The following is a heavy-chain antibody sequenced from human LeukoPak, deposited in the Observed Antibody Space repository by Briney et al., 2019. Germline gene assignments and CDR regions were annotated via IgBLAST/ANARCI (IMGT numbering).Heavy chain of an antibody. CDR2: IDPSGGST. J-gene: IGHJ4*02. CDR1: GYTFANYY. V-gene: IGHV1-46*01. CDR3: ARNRGGPGLGNFDY. Sequence: ASVKVSCKASGYTFANYYMHWVRQAPGQGLEWMGIIDPSGGSTSYAQKFQGRVTMTRDTSTSTVYMELSSLRFEDTAVYYCARNRGGPGLGNFDYWGQGTLVTVSS. D-gene: IGHD3-16*01.